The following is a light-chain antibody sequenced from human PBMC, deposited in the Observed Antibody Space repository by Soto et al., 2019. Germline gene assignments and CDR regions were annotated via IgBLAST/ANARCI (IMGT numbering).Light chain of an antibody. CDR1: QGVGND. J-gene: IGKJ1*01. CDR3: LQDYDYPWT. V-gene: IGKV1-6*01. Sequence: AIPMTQSPSSLSASVGDRVTVTCRASQGVGNDLGWYQHKPGKAPKLLIFAASTLQTGVPSRFSGSGSGTDFTLTIGGLQAEDSATYYCLQDYDYPWTFGQGTKVEVK. CDR2: AAS.